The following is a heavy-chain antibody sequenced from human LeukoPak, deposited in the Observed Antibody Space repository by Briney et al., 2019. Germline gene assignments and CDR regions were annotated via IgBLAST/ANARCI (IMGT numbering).Heavy chain of an antibody. V-gene: IGHV1-69*04. CDR1: GGTFSSYA. D-gene: IGHD6-13*01. CDR2: IIPILGIT. CDR3: APQGSTWYFDY. Sequence: ASVTVSCKASGGTFSSYAISWVRQAPGQGREWMGRIIPILGITNYAQKFQGRVTITADKSTSTAYMELSSLRSEDTAVYYCAPQGSTWYFDYWGQGTLVTVSS. J-gene: IGHJ4*02.